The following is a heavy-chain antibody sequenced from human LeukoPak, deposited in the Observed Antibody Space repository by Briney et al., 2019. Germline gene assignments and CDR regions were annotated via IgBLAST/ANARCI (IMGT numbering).Heavy chain of an antibody. Sequence: SETLSLTCTVSGGSISSSSYYWGWIRQPPGKGLEWIGSIYYSGSTCYNPSLKSRVTISVDTSKNQFSLKLSSVTAADTAVYYCARHADPLRQQLVRGGDYWGQGTLVTVSS. CDR2: IYYSGST. V-gene: IGHV4-39*01. D-gene: IGHD6-13*01. CDR3: ARHADPLRQQLVRGGDY. J-gene: IGHJ4*02. CDR1: GGSISSSSYY.